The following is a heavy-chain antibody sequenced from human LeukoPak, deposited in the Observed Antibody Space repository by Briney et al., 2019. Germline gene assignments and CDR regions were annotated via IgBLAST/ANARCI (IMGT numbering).Heavy chain of an antibody. J-gene: IGHJ5*02. Sequence: SETLSLPCTISGGSVSRYYWSWIRQPPGKGLEWIGHIYGSGSTNYNPSLQSRVTLSVDTSKNQFSLKLSSVTAADTAVYYCAREGTSGTHLNWFDPWGQGTLVTVSS. D-gene: IGHD1-1*01. CDR1: GGSVSRYY. V-gene: IGHV4-59*02. CDR3: AREGTSGTHLNWFDP. CDR2: IYGSGST.